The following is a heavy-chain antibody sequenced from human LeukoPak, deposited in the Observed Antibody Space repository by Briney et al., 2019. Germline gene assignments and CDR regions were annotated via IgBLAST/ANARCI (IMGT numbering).Heavy chain of an antibody. V-gene: IGHV4-30-2*01. CDR1: GGSISSGGYS. D-gene: IGHD3-22*01. CDR2: IYHSGST. CDR3: ARGTYYYDSSGYYGWFDP. J-gene: IGHJ5*02. Sequence: SQTLSLTCAVSGGSISSGGYSWSWIRQPPGKGLEWIGYIYHSGSTYYNPSLKSRVTISVDRSKNQFSLKLSSVTAADTAVYYCARGTYYYDSSGYYGWFDPWGQGTLVTVSS.